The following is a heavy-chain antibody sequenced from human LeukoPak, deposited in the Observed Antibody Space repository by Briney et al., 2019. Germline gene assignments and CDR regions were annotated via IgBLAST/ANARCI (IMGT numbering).Heavy chain of an antibody. D-gene: IGHD6-13*01. J-gene: IGHJ4*02. CDR3: ARAKAAAVDY. V-gene: IGHV4-31*03. CDR1: GGSISSGGYY. Sequence: SETLSLTCTVSGGSISSGGYYWSWIRQHPGKGLEWIGYIYYSGSTYYNPSLKSRVTISVDTSKNQFSLKLSSVTAADTAVYYCARAKAAAVDYWGQGTLVTVSS. CDR2: IYYSGST.